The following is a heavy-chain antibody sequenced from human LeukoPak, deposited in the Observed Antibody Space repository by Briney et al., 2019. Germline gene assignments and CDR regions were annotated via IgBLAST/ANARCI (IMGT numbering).Heavy chain of an antibody. CDR1: GFTFSSYW. CDR3: TRDRTTVTLFDY. Sequence: GGSLRLSCAASGFTFSSYWMHWVRQPPGKWLVWVSRISTDGSTTGYADSVKGRFTISRDNANNTLYLQMNSLRAEDTAVYYCTRDRTTVTLFDYWGQGILVTVSP. V-gene: IGHV3-74*01. CDR2: ISTDGSTT. D-gene: IGHD4-17*01. J-gene: IGHJ4*02.